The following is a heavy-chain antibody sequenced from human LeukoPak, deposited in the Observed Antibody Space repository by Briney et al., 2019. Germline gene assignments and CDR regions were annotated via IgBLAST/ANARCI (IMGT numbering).Heavy chain of an antibody. CDR3: AILPGYSSGWYEVNY. Sequence: QSGGSLRLSCAASGFTFSSYAMSWVRQAPGKGLEWVSGISGSGGSTYYADSVKGRFTISRDNSGNTLYLQMNSPRAEDTAVYYCAILPGYSSGWYEVNYWGQGTLVTVSS. J-gene: IGHJ4*02. D-gene: IGHD6-13*01. V-gene: IGHV3-23*01. CDR2: ISGSGGST. CDR1: GFTFSSYA.